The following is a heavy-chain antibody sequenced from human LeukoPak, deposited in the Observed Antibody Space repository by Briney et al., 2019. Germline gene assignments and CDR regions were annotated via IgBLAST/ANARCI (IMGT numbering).Heavy chain of an antibody. D-gene: IGHD1-26*01. CDR2: IYYSGST. CDR3: ARTPSGSFDY. J-gene: IGHJ4*02. Sequence: SETLSLTCTVSGGSISSGGYYWSWIRQHPGKGLEWIGYIYYSGSTNYNPSLKSRVTISVDTSKNQFSLKLSSVTAADTAVYYCARTPSGSFDYWGQGTLVTVSS. CDR1: GGSISSGGYY. V-gene: IGHV4-61*08.